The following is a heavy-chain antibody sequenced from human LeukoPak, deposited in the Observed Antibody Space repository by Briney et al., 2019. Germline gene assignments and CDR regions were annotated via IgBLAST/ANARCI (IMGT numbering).Heavy chain of an antibody. D-gene: IGHD3-22*01. J-gene: IGHJ4*02. CDR1: DGSISSGDYY. V-gene: IGHV4-30-4*08. CDR2: IYYSGST. Sequence: ASETLSLTCIVSDGSISSGDYYWSWIRQPPGKGLEWIGYIYYSGSTYFNPSVKSRVTISVDTSKNQFSLKLSSVTAADTAVYYCARRLGVMNPFDYWGQGTLVTVSS. CDR3: ARRLGVMNPFDY.